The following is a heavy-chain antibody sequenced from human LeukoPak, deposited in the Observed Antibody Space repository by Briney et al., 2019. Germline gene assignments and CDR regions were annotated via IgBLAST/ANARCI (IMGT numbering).Heavy chain of an antibody. J-gene: IGHJ4*02. D-gene: IGHD3-16*01. CDR2: INPDSGDT. V-gene: IGHV1-2*02. Sequence: EASVKVSCKASGYTLTAYYLHWVRQAPGQGLEWMGWINPDSGDTNYAQNFQGRIAMTRDTSINTAYMELSSLRSDDTAVYYCARAVFGGVIWAYWGQGTLVTISS. CDR3: ARAVFGGVIWAY. CDR1: GYTLTAYY.